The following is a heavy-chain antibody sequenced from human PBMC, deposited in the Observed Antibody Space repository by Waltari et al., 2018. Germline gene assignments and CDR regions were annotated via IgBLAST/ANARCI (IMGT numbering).Heavy chain of an antibody. CDR2: IYHSGST. Sequence: QVQLQESGPGLVKPSETLYLTCAVSGYSISSGYYWGWIRQPPGRGLEWIGSIYHSGSTYYNPSLTCRVTISVDTSTNQFSQKLSSVTAADTAVYYCARHGVVEYYFDYWVQGTLVTVSS. CDR1: GYSISSGYY. J-gene: IGHJ4*02. D-gene: IGHD2-2*01. V-gene: IGHV4-38-2*01. CDR3: ARHGVVEYYFDY.